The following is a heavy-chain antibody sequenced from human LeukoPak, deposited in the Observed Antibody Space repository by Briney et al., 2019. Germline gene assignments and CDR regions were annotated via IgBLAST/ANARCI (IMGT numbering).Heavy chain of an antibody. CDR1: GYSFSDYF. J-gene: IGHJ4*02. CDR2: VDPEDGQT. Sequence: ASVKISCKTSGYSFSDYFIHWVQQAPGKGLEWMGRVDPEDGQTLYAEKFQGRVTITADTSAETSSMELSSLRSEDTAIYYCAASTVSTFPDFWGSGTLVSVSS. CDR3: AASTVSTFPDF. V-gene: IGHV1-69-2*01. D-gene: IGHD5/OR15-5a*01.